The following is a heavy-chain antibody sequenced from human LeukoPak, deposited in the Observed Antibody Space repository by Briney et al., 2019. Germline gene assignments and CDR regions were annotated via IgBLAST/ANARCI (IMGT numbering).Heavy chain of an antibody. CDR1: GYTFTSYD. Sequence: ASVKVSCKASGYTFTSYDINWVRQATGQGLEWMGWMNPNSGNTGHAQKFQGRVTMTRNTSISTAYMELSSLRSEDTAVYYCARVVSTALYGVVIIPYYYYGMDVWGQGTTVTVSS. CDR2: MNPNSGNT. CDR3: ARVVSTALYGVVIIPYYYYGMDV. V-gene: IGHV1-8*01. J-gene: IGHJ6*02. D-gene: IGHD3-3*01.